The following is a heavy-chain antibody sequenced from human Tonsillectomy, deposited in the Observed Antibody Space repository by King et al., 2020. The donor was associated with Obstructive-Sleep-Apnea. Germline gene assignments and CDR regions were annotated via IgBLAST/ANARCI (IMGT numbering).Heavy chain of an antibody. CDR3: ARGPGFCNSITCLNWFDP. D-gene: IGHD2-2*01. Sequence: VQLVESGGGLVQLGGSLRLSCAASGFTVSSNYMAWVRQALGKGVEWVSVLFSDGNTIYADSGKGRFAVTSNNSKNTLDLEMNTLRAEDTAGYYCARGPGFCNSITCLNWFDPWGQGTLVTVSS. V-gene: IGHV3-66*01. CDR2: LFSDGNT. CDR1: GFTVSSNY. J-gene: IGHJ5*02.